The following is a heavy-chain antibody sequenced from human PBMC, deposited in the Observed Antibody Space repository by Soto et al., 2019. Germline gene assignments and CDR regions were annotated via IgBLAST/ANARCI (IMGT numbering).Heavy chain of an antibody. D-gene: IGHD3-9*01. V-gene: IGHV1-69*02. CDR1: GGTFSSYT. J-gene: IGHJ5*02. Sequence: ASVKVSCKASGGTFSSYTISWVRQAPGQGLEWMGRIIPILGIANYAQKFQGRVTITADKSTSTAYMELSSLRSEDTAVYYCARSDPPGSYYDILTGYPQGWFDPWGQGTLVTVSS. CDR3: ARSDPPGSYYDILTGYPQGWFDP. CDR2: IIPILGIA.